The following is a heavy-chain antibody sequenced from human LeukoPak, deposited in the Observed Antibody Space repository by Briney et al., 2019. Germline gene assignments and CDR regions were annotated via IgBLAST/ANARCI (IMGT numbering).Heavy chain of an antibody. J-gene: IGHJ4*02. V-gene: IGHV3-66*02. CDR3: ASVEMATILSPDY. Sequence: GGSRRLSCAASGFTVSSNYMSWVRQAPGKGLEWVSVIYSGGSTYYADSVKGRFTISRDNSKNTLYLQMNSLRAEDTAVYYCASVEMATILSPDYWGQGTLVTVSS. CDR1: GFTVSSNY. D-gene: IGHD5-24*01. CDR2: IYSGGST.